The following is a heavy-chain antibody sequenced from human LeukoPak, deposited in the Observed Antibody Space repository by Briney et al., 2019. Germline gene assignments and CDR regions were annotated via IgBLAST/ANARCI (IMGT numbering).Heavy chain of an antibody. CDR3: MRWSHDSGYYYMDV. CDR2: ISGSGGST. CDR1: GFTFSSYA. J-gene: IGHJ6*03. D-gene: IGHD2-15*01. Sequence: GGSLRLSCAASGFTFSSYAMSWVRQAPGKGLEWVSAISGSGGSTYYADSVKGRFTISRDNAKNSLYLEMNSLRAEDTAVYYCMRWSHDSGYYYMDVWGKGTTVTVSS. V-gene: IGHV3-23*01.